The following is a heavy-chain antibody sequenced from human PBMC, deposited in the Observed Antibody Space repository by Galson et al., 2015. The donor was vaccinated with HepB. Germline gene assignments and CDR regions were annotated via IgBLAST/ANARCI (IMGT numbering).Heavy chain of an antibody. D-gene: IGHD3-10*01. J-gene: IGHJ6*02. CDR3: AREAYYYGSGSYYNVPYYYYGMDV. Sequence: SVKVSCKASGYTFTSYGISWVRQAPGQGLEWMGWISAYNGNTNYAQKLQGRVTMTTDTSTSTAYMELRSLRSDDTAVYYCAREAYYYGSGSYYNVPYYYYGMDVWGQGTTVTVSS. V-gene: IGHV1-18*04. CDR2: ISAYNGNT. CDR1: GYTFTSYG.